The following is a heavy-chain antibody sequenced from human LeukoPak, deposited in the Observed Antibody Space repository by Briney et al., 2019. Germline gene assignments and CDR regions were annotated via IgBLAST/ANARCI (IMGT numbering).Heavy chain of an antibody. V-gene: IGHV1-8*01. CDR1: VYTFTSYD. CDR2: MNPNSGNT. CDR3: ARGLRPIFGVVQNDAFDI. J-gene: IGHJ3*02. Sequence: ASVKVSCKASVYTFTSYDINWVRQAPGQGLEWMGWMNPNSGNTGYAQKFQGRVTMTRNTSISTAYMELSSLRSEDTAVYYCARGLRPIFGVVQNDAFDIWGQGTMVTVPS. D-gene: IGHD3-3*01.